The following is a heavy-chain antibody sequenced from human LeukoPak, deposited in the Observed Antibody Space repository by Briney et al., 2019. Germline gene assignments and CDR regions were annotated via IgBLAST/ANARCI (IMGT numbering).Heavy chain of an antibody. Sequence: PSETLSLTCAVNGGSFNDYFWSWIRQPPGKGLEWIGETDHSGNADYKSSLKSRVTISVDASRKQVSLKMTSVTATDTAVYYCATLKGRLPHLPRKTWGQGTLVTVSS. CDR1: GGSFNDYF. CDR3: ATLKGRLPHLPRKT. J-gene: IGHJ5*02. V-gene: IGHV4-34*01. CDR2: TDHSGNA.